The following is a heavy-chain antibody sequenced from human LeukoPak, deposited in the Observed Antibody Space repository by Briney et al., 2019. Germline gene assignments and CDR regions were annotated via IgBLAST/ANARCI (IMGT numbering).Heavy chain of an antibody. J-gene: IGHJ4*02. CDR1: GGSMNSYY. D-gene: IGHD5-24*01. CDR3: TRRCKDAYTLYCFDY. V-gene: IGHV4-59*01. CDR2: MYYSGGT. Sequence: PSETLSLTCTVSGGSMNSYYWIWIRQPPGKGLEWIGHMYYSGGTNYNPSLKSRVTISVDTSKNQFSLKLSSVTAADTAVYYCTRRCKDAYTLYCFDYWGQGTLVTVSS.